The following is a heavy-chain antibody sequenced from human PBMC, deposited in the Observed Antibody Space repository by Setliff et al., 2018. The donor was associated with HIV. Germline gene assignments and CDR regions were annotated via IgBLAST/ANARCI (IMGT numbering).Heavy chain of an antibody. J-gene: IGHJ3*02. D-gene: IGHD3-10*01. CDR2: VSVYNGNT. V-gene: IGHV1-18*04. Sequence: AASVKVSCKASGYSFTFYGLHWVRQAPGQGLEWMGWVSVYNGNTKYAENFQDRLTLTTDASTGTGFMELRGLRSDDTAVYNCATPGVGAGAFDIWGRGTMVTVSS. CDR1: GYSFTFYG. CDR3: ATPGVGAGAFDI.